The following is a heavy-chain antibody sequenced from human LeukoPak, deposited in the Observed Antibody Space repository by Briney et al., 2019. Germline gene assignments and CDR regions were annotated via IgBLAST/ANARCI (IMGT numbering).Heavy chain of an antibody. Sequence: SETLSLTCTVSGGSINSYYWTWIRQPPGKALEWIGYIYYSGSTYYNPSLKSRVTISVDTSKNQFSLKLSSVTAADTAVYYCARGPYYFDHWGQGTLVTVSS. CDR3: ARGPYYFDH. J-gene: IGHJ4*02. CDR1: GGSINSYY. V-gene: IGHV4-59*01. CDR2: IYYSGST.